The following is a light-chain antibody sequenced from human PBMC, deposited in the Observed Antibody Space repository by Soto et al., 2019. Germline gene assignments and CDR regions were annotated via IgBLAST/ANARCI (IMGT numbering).Light chain of an antibody. CDR2: AAS. V-gene: IGKV1-39*01. Sequence: RVSKSLVALSASVVDRVIITFRSSQTISNYLNRYQQKPGKAPKLLIYAASSLQSGVPSRFSGSGSGTDFTLSISSLQPEDFAPYYCQETYSPPRPFGQGTKA. CDR1: QTISNY. CDR3: QETYSPPRP. J-gene: IGKJ1*01.